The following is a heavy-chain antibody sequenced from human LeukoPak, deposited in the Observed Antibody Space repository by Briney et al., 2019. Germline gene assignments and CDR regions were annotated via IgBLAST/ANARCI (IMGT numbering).Heavy chain of an antibody. CDR3: ARVRDGSDNWVDP. V-gene: IGHV3-74*03. CDR1: GFIFGDYW. D-gene: IGHD1-26*01. J-gene: IGHJ5*02. CDR2: IDTVGTRT. Sequence: GGSLRLSCAASGFIFGDYWMHWVRQAPGKGLVWVSRIDTVGTRTTYADSVRGRFTISRDNARTTVHLQMDSLTAEDTGVYYCARVRDGSDNWVDPWGQGTLVSVSS.